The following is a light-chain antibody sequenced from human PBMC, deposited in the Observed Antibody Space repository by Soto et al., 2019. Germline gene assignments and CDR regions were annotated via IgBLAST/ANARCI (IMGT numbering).Light chain of an antibody. CDR1: QSISSW. Sequence: DIQMTQSPSTLSASVGDRVTITCRASQSISSWLAWYQQKPGKAPKLLIYDASSLESGVPSRFSGSGSGTEFTLNISRLQPDDFATYYCQQYNSYWWTVGQGTKVEIK. CDR3: QQYNSYWWT. J-gene: IGKJ1*01. CDR2: DAS. V-gene: IGKV1-5*01.